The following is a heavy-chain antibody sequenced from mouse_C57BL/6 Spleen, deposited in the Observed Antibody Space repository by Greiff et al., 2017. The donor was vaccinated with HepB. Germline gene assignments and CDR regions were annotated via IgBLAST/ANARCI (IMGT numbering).Heavy chain of an antibody. CDR1: GYTFTSYW. J-gene: IGHJ1*03. CDR2: IYPGSGST. V-gene: IGHV1-55*01. CDR3: ASYYYGSSNWYFDV. D-gene: IGHD1-1*01. Sequence: QVQLQQPGAELVKPGASVKMSCKASGYTFTSYWITWVKQRPGQGLEWIGDIYPGSGSTNYNEKFKSKATLTVDTSSSTAYMQLSSLTSEDSAVYYSASYYYGSSNWYFDVWGTGTTVTVSS.